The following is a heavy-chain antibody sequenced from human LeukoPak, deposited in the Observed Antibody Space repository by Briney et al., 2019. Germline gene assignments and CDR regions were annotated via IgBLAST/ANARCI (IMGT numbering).Heavy chain of an antibody. Sequence: ASVKVSCKASGGTFSSYAISWVRQAPGQGLEWMGRIIPILGIANYAQKFQGRVTITADKSTSTAYMELSSLRSEDTAVYYCASSVSGVVVITHGAFDIWGQGTMVTVSS. D-gene: IGHD3-22*01. CDR3: ASSVSGVVVITHGAFDI. J-gene: IGHJ3*02. V-gene: IGHV1-69*04. CDR2: IIPILGIA. CDR1: GGTFSSYA.